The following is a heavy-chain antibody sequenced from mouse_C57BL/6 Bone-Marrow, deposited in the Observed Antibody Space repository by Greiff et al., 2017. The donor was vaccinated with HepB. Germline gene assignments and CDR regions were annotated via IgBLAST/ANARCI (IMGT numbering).Heavy chain of an antibody. CDR1: GYSITSGYY. Sequence: EVQLQESGPGLVKPSQSLSLTCSVTGYSITSGYYWNWIRQFPGNKLEWMGYISYDGSNNYNPSLKNRISITRDTSKNQFFLKLNSVTTEDTGTYYCARDVGEIYYDYDGRYFDVWGTGTTVTVSS. CDR2: ISYDGSN. CDR3: ARDVGEIYYDYDGRYFDV. V-gene: IGHV3-6*01. J-gene: IGHJ1*03. D-gene: IGHD2-4*01.